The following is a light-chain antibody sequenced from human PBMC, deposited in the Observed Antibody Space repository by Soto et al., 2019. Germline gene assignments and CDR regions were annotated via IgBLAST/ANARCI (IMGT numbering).Light chain of an antibody. V-gene: IGLV1-47*01. J-gene: IGLJ1*01. CDR3: AAWDDNLSGFYV. CDR2: RNS. CDR1: ASTIGRNY. Sequence: LTQAPSGNGAAGQRVSITCSGSASTIGRNYVYWYQQLPGMAPKLLIYRNSQRPSGVPDRFSGSKSGTSASLAISGLRSEDEADYYCAAWDDNLSGFYVFGAGTKVTVL.